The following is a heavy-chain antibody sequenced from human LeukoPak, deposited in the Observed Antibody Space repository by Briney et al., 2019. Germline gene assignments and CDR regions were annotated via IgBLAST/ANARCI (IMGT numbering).Heavy chain of an antibody. J-gene: IGHJ3*02. CDR2: IYTSGST. CDR1: GGSISSGSYY. CDR3: ARAPYSLIQLSLVGGVFDI. Sequence: SETLSLTCTVSGGSISSGSYYWSWIRQPAGKGLEWIGRIYTSGSTNYNPSLESRVTISVDTSKNQFSLKLSSVTAADAAVYHCARAPYSLIQLSLVGGVFDIWGQGTMVTVSS. D-gene: IGHD5-18*01. V-gene: IGHV4-61*02.